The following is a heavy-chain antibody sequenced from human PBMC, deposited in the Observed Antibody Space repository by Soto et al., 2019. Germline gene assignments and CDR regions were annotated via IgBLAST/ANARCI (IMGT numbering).Heavy chain of an antibody. D-gene: IGHD6-19*01. CDR3: ARDTQWLVQYYYYGMDV. J-gene: IGHJ6*02. CDR1: GFTFSSYS. V-gene: IGHV3-21*01. CDR2: ISSSSSYI. Sequence: GGSLRLSCAASGFTFSSYSMNWVRQAPGKGLEWVSSISSSSSYIYYADSVKGRFTISRDNAKNSLYLQMNSLRAEDTAVYYCARDTQWLVQYYYYGMDVWGQGTTVTVSS.